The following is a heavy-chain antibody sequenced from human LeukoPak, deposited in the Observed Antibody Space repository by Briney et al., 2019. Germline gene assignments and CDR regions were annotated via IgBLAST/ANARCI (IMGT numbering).Heavy chain of an antibody. Sequence: GGSLRLSCTASGFTFSDYYMSWIRQAPGKGLDWVSYISGIGSTIYYADSMRGRFTISRDNAKNSLYLQVNSLRADDTAVYYCARAFSTMVRGVIIPHWFDPWGQGTLVTVSS. CDR1: GFTFSDYY. V-gene: IGHV3-11*01. D-gene: IGHD3-10*01. J-gene: IGHJ5*02. CDR3: ARAFSTMVRGVIIPHWFDP. CDR2: ISGIGSTI.